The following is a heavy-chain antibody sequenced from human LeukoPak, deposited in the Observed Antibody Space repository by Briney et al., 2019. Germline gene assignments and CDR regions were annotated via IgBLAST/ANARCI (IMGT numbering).Heavy chain of an antibody. V-gene: IGHV3-30*18. CDR2: ISYDGSNR. J-gene: IGHJ4*02. Sequence: GRSLRLSCAASGFTFSSYGMHWVRQAPGKGLEWVAVISYDGSNRYYAGSVKGRFTISRDNSKNTLYLQMNSLRAEDTAVYYCAKLDSSSWGFDYWGQGTLVTVSS. CDR1: GFTFSSYG. CDR3: AKLDSSSWGFDY. D-gene: IGHD6-13*01.